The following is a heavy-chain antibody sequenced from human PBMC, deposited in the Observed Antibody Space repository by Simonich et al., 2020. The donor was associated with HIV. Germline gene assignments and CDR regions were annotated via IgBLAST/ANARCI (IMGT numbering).Heavy chain of an antibody. CDR1: GFTFDDFA. D-gene: IGHD3-10*01. CDR3: AKDKGAYYGSGSPVY. J-gene: IGHJ4*02. CDR2: ISWNSGSI. V-gene: IGHV3-9*01. Sequence: EVQLVESGGGLVQPGRSLRLSCAASGFTFDDFAMHWVRQAPGKGLEWVSGISWNSGSIGYAESVKGRFTISRDNAKNSLYLQMNSLRAEDTALYYCAKDKGAYYGSGSPVYWGQGTLVTVSS.